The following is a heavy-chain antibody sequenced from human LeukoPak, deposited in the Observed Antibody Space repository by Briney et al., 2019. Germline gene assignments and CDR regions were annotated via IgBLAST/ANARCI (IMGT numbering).Heavy chain of an antibody. CDR1: GFTFSAHA. J-gene: IGHJ4*02. CDR3: ARVSSSSWYAVDY. V-gene: IGHV3-23*01. D-gene: IGHD6-13*01. Sequence: GGSLRLSCAASGFTFSAHAMNWVRQAPGKGLEWVSVISGSGSNTNYADSVKGRFTISRDNSKNTLYLQMNSLRAEDTAVYYCARVSSSSWYAVDYWGQGTLVTVSS. CDR2: ISGSGSNT.